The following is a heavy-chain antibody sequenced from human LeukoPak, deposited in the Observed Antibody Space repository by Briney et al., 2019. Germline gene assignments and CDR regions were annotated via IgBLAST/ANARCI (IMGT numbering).Heavy chain of an antibody. CDR3: ARGQQLVDLGLDYYYMDV. CDR2: IIPIFGTA. Sequence: VKVSCKASGGTFSSYAISWVRQAPGQGLEWMGRIIPIFGTANYAQKFQGRVTITTDESTSTAYMELSSLRSEDTAVYYCARGQQLVDLGLDYYYMDVWGKGTTVTVSS. J-gene: IGHJ6*03. V-gene: IGHV1-69*13. CDR1: GGTFSSYA. D-gene: IGHD6-13*01.